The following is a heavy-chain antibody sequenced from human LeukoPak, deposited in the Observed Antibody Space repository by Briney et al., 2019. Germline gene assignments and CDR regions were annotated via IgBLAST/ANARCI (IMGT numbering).Heavy chain of an antibody. J-gene: IGHJ3*02. Sequence: GGSLRLSCAASGFTFSSYAMSWVRQAPGKGLEWVSAISGSGGSTYYADSVKGRFTISRDNSKNTLYLQMNSLRAEDTAVYYCAKDRLNYYDRETDAFDIWGQGTMVTVSS. V-gene: IGHV3-23*01. D-gene: IGHD3-22*01. CDR2: ISGSGGST. CDR3: AKDRLNYYDRETDAFDI. CDR1: GFTFSSYA.